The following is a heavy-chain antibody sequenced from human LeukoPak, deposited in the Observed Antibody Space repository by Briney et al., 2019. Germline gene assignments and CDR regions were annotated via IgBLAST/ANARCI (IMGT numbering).Heavy chain of an antibody. CDR1: GGSISSYY. D-gene: IGHD3-22*01. V-gene: IGHV4-59*01. CDR2: IYYSGST. CDR3: AREYYYDSSGGVVAFDI. Sequence: SETRSLTCTVSGGSISSYYWSWIRQPPGKGLEWIGYIYYSGSTNYNPSPKSRVTISVDTSKNQFSLKLSSVTAADTAVYYCAREYYYDSSGGVVAFDIWGQGTMVTVSS. J-gene: IGHJ3*02.